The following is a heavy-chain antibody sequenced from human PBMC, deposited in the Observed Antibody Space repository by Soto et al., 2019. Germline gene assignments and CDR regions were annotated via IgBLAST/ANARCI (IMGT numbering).Heavy chain of an antibody. J-gene: IGHJ5*02. D-gene: IGHD2-2*01. CDR3: ARDGTGIVVVPAAGLDP. CDR1: GGTFSSYT. V-gene: IGHV1-69*04. Sequence: SVKVSCKASGGTFSSYTISWVRQAPGQGLEWMGRIIPILGIANYAQKFQGRVTITADKSTSTAYMELSSLRSEDTAVYYCARDGTGIVVVPAAGLDPWGQGTLVTVSS. CDR2: IIPILGIA.